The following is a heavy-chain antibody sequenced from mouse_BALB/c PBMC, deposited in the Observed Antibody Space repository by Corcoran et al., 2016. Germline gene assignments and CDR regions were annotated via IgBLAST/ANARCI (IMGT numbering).Heavy chain of an antibody. Sequence: EVQLQQSEAELVKPGASVKLSYTASGFNIEDTYMHWVKQRPEQGLEWIGRIDPANGNTKYDPKFQGKATITADTSSNTAYLQLSSLTSEDTAVYYCANWDWYFDVWGAGTTVTVSS. V-gene: IGHV14-3*02. J-gene: IGHJ1*01. CDR2: IDPANGNT. CDR3: ANWDWYFDV. D-gene: IGHD4-1*01. CDR1: GFNIEDTY.